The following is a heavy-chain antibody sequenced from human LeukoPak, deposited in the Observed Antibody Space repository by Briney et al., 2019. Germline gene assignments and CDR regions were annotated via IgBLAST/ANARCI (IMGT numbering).Heavy chain of an antibody. V-gene: IGHV3-7*01. CDR2: IKEDGSEK. J-gene: IGHJ6*02. Sequence: GGAPRLSCAAPGVTLCGYLVTLGRQAPGEGVEWVANIKEDGSEKYYVDSVKGRFTISRDNAKNSLFLQMNSLRAEDTAVYYCARRRTVDVWGQGTTVTVSS. CDR3: ARRRTVDV. CDR1: GVTLCGYL.